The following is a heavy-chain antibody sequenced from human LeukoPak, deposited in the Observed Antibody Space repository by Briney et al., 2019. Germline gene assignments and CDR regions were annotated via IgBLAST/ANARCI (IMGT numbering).Heavy chain of an antibody. Sequence: SETLSLTCAVYGGSLSGYYWSWIRQPPGKGLEWIGEINHSGSTNYNPSLKSRVTISVDRSKNQFSLKLSSVTAADTAVYYCARVRFEWFDPWGQGTLVTVSS. CDR3: ARVRFEWFDP. D-gene: IGHD3-10*01. V-gene: IGHV4-34*01. J-gene: IGHJ5*02. CDR1: GGSLSGYY. CDR2: INHSGST.